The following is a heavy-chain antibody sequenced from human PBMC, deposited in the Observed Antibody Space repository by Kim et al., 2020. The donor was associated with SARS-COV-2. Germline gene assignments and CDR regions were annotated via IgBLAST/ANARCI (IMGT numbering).Heavy chain of an antibody. CDR2: INAGNGNT. V-gene: IGHV1-3*01. Sequence: ASVKVSCKASGYTFTSYAMHWVRQAPGQRLEWTGWINAGNGNTKYSQKFQGRVTITRDTSASTAYMELSSLRSEDTAVYYCARDRPYYYGSGSYGYYGMDVWGQGTTVTVSS. CDR1: GYTFTSYA. CDR3: ARDRPYYYGSGSYGYYGMDV. D-gene: IGHD3-10*01. J-gene: IGHJ6*02.